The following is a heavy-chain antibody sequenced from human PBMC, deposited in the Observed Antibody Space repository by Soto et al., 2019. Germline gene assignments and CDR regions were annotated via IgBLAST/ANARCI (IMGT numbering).Heavy chain of an antibody. CDR1: GFTFSSYG. V-gene: IGHV3-30*18. J-gene: IGHJ4*02. D-gene: IGHD6-19*01. CDR3: AKDGPVAGLDY. Sequence: QVQLVESGGGVVQPGRSLRLSCAASGFTFSSYGMHWVRQAPGKGLEWVAVISYDGSNKYYADSVKGRFTISRDNSKNTLYLQMNSLRAEDTAMYYCAKDGPVAGLDYWGQGTLVTVSS. CDR2: ISYDGSNK.